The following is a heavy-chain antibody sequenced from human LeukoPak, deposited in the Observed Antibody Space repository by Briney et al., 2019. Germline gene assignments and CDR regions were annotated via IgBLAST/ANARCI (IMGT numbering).Heavy chain of an antibody. J-gene: IGHJ6*03. V-gene: IGHV3-48*04. CDR2: ISSSSSTI. D-gene: IGHD1-7*01. Sequence: PGGSLRLSCAASGFTFSTYSINWVRQAPGKGLEWVSYISSSSSTIYYADSVKGRFTNSRDNADNSLYLQMNSLRAEDTAVYYCARGDSWNSYYYYYMDVWGKGTTVTVSS. CDR3: ARGDSWNSYYYYYMDV. CDR1: GFTFSTYS.